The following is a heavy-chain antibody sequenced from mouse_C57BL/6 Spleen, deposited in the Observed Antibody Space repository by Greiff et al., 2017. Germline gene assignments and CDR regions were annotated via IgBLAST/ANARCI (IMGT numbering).Heavy chain of an antibody. CDR1: GYTFTSYD. V-gene: IGHV1-85*01. J-gene: IGHJ3*01. CDR2: IYPRDGST. CDR3: GRGITTVVERAWFAY. D-gene: IGHD1-1*01. Sequence: QVQLQQSGPELVKPGASVKLSCKASGYTFTSYDINWVKQRPGQGLEWIGWIYPRDGSTKYNEKFKGKATLTVDTSSSTAYMELHSLTSEDSAVYFCGRGITTVVERAWFAYWGQGTLVTVSA.